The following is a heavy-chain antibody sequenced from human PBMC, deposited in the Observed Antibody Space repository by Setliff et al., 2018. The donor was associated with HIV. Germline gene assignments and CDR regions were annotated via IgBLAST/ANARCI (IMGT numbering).Heavy chain of an antibody. D-gene: IGHD3-22*01. CDR1: GDPISTYY. CDR2: VYYGGST. Sequence: SETLSLTCTVSGDPISTYYWSWVRKPPGKGLEWIGYVYYGGSTSYSPSLRGRVTMSVDPSKNQFSLKLNSVTAADTAIYYCARGNYDTSDYYTNFYYYYMDVWGKGTAVTVSS. CDR3: ARGNYDTSDYYTNFYYYYMDV. J-gene: IGHJ6*03. V-gene: IGHV4-59*01.